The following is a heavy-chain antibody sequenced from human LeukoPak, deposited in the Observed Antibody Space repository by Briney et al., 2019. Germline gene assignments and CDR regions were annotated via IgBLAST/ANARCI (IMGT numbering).Heavy chain of an antibody. CDR3: AKDRVCSGGSCEDYFDY. CDR2: ISGSGGST. D-gene: IGHD2-15*01. J-gene: IGHJ4*02. CDR1: EFTFSSYS. V-gene: IGHV3-23*01. Sequence: GGSLRLSCAASEFTFSSYSMNWVRQAPGKGLEWVSAISGSGGSTYYADSVKGRFTISRDNSKNTLYLQMNSLRAEDTAVYYCAKDRVCSGGSCEDYFDYWGQGTLVTVSS.